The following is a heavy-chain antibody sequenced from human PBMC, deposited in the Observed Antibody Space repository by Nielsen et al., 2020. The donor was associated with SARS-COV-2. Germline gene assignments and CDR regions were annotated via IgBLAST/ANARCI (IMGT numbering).Heavy chain of an antibody. CDR3: ARRFCSGGNCYSWRSLGRFYYLDV. Sequence: ESLKISCAASGFTLSNYGMHWIRQPPGKGLEWIREINHSGSTNYNPSLKSRVTISVDTSKNQFSLRLSSLTAADTAIYYCARRFCSGGNCYSWRSLGRFYYLDVWGKGITVTVSS. D-gene: IGHD2-15*01. CDR1: GFTLSNYG. V-gene: IGHV4-34*01. J-gene: IGHJ6*03. CDR2: INHSGST.